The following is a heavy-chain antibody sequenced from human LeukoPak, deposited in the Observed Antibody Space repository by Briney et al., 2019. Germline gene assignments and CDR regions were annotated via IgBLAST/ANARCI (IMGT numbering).Heavy chain of an antibody. CDR1: GFTFSSYS. V-gene: IGHV3-48*01. J-gene: IGHJ4*02. CDR2: ISSSSSTI. D-gene: IGHD6-19*01. CDR3: ASGARIAVAAVDY. Sequence: GGSLRLSCAASGFTFSSYSMNWVRQAPGKGLEWVSYISSSSSTIYYADSVKGRFTISRDNAKNSLYLQMSSLRAEDTAVYYCASGARIAVAAVDYWGQGTLVTVSS.